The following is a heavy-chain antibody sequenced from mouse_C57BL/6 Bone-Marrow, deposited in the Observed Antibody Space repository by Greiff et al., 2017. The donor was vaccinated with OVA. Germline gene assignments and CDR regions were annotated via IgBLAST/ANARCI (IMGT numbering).Heavy chain of an antibody. D-gene: IGHD1-1*01. CDR1: GFTFTDYY. CDR2: IRNKANGYTT. Sequence: EVMLVESGGGLVQPGGSLSLSCAASGFTFTDYYMSWVRQPPGKALEWLGFIRNKANGYTTESSAPVKGRFTISRDNSQSILYLQMNAQRAEVSATYYCAELTVAPYYYAMDYWGQGTSVTVSS. V-gene: IGHV7-3*01. J-gene: IGHJ4*01. CDR3: AELTVAPYYYAMDY.